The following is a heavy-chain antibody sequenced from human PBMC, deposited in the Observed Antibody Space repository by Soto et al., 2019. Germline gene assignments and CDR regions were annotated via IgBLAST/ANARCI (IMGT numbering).Heavy chain of an antibody. CDR1: VGSISSGGYY. CDR2: IYYSGST. Sequence: PSETLSLTCTFSVGSISSGGYYCSWIRQHPGKGLEWIGYIYYSGSTYYNPSLKSRVTISVDTSKNQFSLKLSSVTAADTAVYYCARGGNKAEFDYWGQGTLGTVS. CDR3: ARGGNKAEFDY. D-gene: IGHD6-25*01. V-gene: IGHV4-31*03. J-gene: IGHJ4*02.